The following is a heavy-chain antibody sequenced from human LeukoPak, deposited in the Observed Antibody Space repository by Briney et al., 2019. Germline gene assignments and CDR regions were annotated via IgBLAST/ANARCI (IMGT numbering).Heavy chain of an antibody. CDR3: AKFEGALLGNYYMDV. CDR2: ISGGGDNT. Sequence: GGPLSLSCAVSGFPFSDFAMSWVRQAPGKGLEWVSTISGGGDNTYFADSMKGRFTISRDNSKNTLFLQMVSLRAEDTAVYYCAKFEGALLGNYYMDVWGKGTTVTVSS. J-gene: IGHJ6*03. V-gene: IGHV3-23*01. CDR1: GFPFSDFA.